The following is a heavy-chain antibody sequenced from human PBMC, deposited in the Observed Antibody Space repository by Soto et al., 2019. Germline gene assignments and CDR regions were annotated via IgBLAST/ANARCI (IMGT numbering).Heavy chain of an antibody. Sequence: PSETLSHTCTVSGGSISSGGYYWRWIRQPPGKGLEWIGYIYYSGSTYYNPSLKSRVTISVDTSKNQFSLKLSSVTAADTAVYYCARDLGYSSHFDYWGQGTLVTVSS. J-gene: IGHJ4*02. D-gene: IGHD6-13*01. CDR1: GGSISSGGYY. CDR3: ARDLGYSSHFDY. V-gene: IGHV4-30-4*01. CDR2: IYYSGST.